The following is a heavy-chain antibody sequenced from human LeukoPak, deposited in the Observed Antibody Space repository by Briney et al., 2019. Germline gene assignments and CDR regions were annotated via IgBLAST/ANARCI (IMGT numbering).Heavy chain of an antibody. D-gene: IGHD1-1*01. CDR3: ARDKLQLERRNYYYYGMYV. V-gene: IGHV3-23*01. CDR1: GFTFRSYA. Sequence: GGSLRLSCAASGFTFRSYAMTWVRQAPGKGLEWVSEISNVGTINYADSVKGRFTMSRDNSKNTLYLQMNSLRAEDTAVYYCARDKLQLERRNYYYYGMYVWGQGTTVTVSS. J-gene: IGHJ6*02. CDR2: ISNVGTI.